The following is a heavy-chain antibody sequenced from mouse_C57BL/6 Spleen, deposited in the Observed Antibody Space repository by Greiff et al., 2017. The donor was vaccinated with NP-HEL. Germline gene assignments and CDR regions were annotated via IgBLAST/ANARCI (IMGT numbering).Heavy chain of an antibody. CDR1: GFTFTDYY. V-gene: IGHV7-3*01. CDR3: ARSGYYFCH. J-gene: IGHJ2*01. CDR2: IRNKANGYTT. Sequence: EVHLVESGGGLVQPGGSLSLSCAASGFTFTDYYMSWVRQPPGKALEWLGFIRNKANGYTTEYSASVKGRFTISRDNSQSILYLQMNALRAEDSATYYCARSGYYFCHWGPGTTPTVSP.